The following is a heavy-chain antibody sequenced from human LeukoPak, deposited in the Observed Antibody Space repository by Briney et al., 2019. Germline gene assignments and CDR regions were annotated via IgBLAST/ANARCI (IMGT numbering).Heavy chain of an antibody. CDR3: SRRGRASSGYAHGYDY. CDR1: GFTFSDHY. Sequence: GGSLRLSCAASGFTFSDHYIDWVRQAPGKGLEWIGRNRNKANNYTPEYAASVKGRFTISRDDSKNSLYLQMNSLKTEDTAVYYCSRRGRASSGYAHGYDYWGQGTLVTVSS. CDR2: NRNKANNYTP. J-gene: IGHJ4*02. V-gene: IGHV3-72*01. D-gene: IGHD3-22*01.